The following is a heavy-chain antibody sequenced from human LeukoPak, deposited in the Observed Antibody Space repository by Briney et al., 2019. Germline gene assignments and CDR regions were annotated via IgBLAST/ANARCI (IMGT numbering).Heavy chain of an antibody. V-gene: IGHV1-69*13. CDR3: ARDRSDYYHALDI. Sequence: SAKVSCKASGGTFSSYAISWVRQAPGQGLEWMGGIIPIFGTANYAQKFQGRVTITADESTSTAYMELGSLRSEDTAVYYCARDRSDYYHALDIWGQGTMVTVSS. CDR1: GGTFSSYA. J-gene: IGHJ3*02. D-gene: IGHD3-10*01. CDR2: IIPIFGTA.